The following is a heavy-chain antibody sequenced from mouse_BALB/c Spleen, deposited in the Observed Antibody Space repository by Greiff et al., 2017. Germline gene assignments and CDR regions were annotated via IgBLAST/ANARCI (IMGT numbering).Heavy chain of an antibody. Sequence: EVKLVESGGGLVQPGGSRKLSCAASGFTFSSFGMHWVRQAPEKGLEWVAYISSGSSTIYYADTVKGRFTIPRDNPKNTLFLQMTSLRSEDTAMYYCATGTGTDYWGQGTTLTVSS. CDR1: GFTFSSFG. CDR2: ISSGSSTI. D-gene: IGHD4-1*01. V-gene: IGHV5-17*02. CDR3: ATGTGTDY. J-gene: IGHJ2*01.